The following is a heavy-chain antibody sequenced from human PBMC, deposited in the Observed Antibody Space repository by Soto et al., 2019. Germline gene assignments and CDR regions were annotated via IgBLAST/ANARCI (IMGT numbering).Heavy chain of an antibody. CDR3: ATSLDV. CDR1: GFTFTSYA. Sequence: PGGSLRLSCVGSGFTFTSYAFHWVRQAPGKGLEWVAVISYDGNNKYYTDSVKGRFTISRDNSKSTVYLQMNSLRAEDTAVYYCATSLDVWGQGTTVTVSS. J-gene: IGHJ6*02. CDR2: ISYDGNNK. V-gene: IGHV3-30-3*01.